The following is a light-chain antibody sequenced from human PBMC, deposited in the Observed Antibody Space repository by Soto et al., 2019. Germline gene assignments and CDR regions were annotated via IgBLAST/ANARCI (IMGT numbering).Light chain of an antibody. CDR1: QSINRW. CDR2: KAP. Sequence: DIKMTQSPSTLSASVGDRVTITCRASQSINRWLAWYQQKPGKAPKLLIYKAPSLESGVPSRFSGGGIGTEFSLSISSLQPDDFATYYCQQYSTYPYILGQGTKVDNK. J-gene: IGKJ2*01. V-gene: IGKV1-5*03. CDR3: QQYSTYPYI.